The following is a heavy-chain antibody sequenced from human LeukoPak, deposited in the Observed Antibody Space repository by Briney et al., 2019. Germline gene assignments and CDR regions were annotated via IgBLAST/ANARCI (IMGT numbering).Heavy chain of an antibody. CDR2: SYTSGST. V-gene: IGHV4-4*07. CDR3: ARERGLWPAYDYCMDV. J-gene: IGHJ6*03. CDR1: GGSINTYY. Sequence: SETLSLTCTVSGGSINTYYWSWIRQPAGKGLEWIGRSYTSGSTDYNPSLKSRVTMSVDTSKNQFSLKLNSVTAADTAVYYCARERGLWPAYDYCMDVWGKGTMVTVSS. D-gene: IGHD3-16*01.